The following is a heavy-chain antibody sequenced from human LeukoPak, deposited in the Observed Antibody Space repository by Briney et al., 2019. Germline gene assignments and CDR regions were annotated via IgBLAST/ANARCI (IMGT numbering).Heavy chain of an antibody. Sequence: RASETLSLTCTVSGGSISSSSYYWGWIRQPPGKGLEWIGSIYYSGSTYYNPSLKSRVTISVDTSKNQFSLKLSSVTAADTAVYYCARGSGMATSSRWFDPWGQGTLVTVSS. CDR2: IYYSGST. J-gene: IGHJ5*02. CDR3: ARGSGMATSSRWFDP. CDR1: GGSISSSSYY. V-gene: IGHV4-39*07. D-gene: IGHD5-24*01.